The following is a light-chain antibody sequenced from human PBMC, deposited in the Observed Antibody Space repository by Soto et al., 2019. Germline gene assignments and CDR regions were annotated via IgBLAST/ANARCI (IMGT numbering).Light chain of an antibody. CDR1: QSVSSTY. V-gene: IGKV3-20*01. J-gene: IGKJ1*01. CDR3: QQYDKSPRT. Sequence: EIVLTQSPGTLSLSPGERATLSCRASQSVSSTYLAWYQQKPDQAPRLLIYGASSRATGIPDRFSGSGSGTDFTLTISRLEPEDFAVYYCQQYDKSPRTFGQGTKVEIK. CDR2: GAS.